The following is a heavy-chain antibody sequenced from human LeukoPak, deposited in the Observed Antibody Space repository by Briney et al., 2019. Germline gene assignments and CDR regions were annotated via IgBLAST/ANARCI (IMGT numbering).Heavy chain of an antibody. CDR3: ARTEGGGGSFDY. Sequence: GGSLRLSCAASGFIFSSYSMNRVRQAPGRGLEWVSSITSSSTYIYYADAVKGRFTISRDNAKNSLYLQMNSLRAEDTAVYYCARTEGGGGSFDYWGQGTLVTVSS. V-gene: IGHV3-21*01. CDR1: GFIFSSYS. CDR2: ITSSSTYI. J-gene: IGHJ4*02. D-gene: IGHD3-16*01.